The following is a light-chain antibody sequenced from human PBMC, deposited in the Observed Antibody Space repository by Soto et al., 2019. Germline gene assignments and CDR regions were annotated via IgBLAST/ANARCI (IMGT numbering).Light chain of an antibody. V-gene: IGKV3-20*01. CDR3: QQYGDSPRT. Sequence: EIVLTKSPGILPLSPGERATLSCRASQSISRPYLARYQQKPGQAPRLLIYDASSRATGIPDRFSGSGSGTDFTLTISRLEPEDFAVYYCQQYGDSPRTFGPGTKVDIK. J-gene: IGKJ3*01. CDR2: DAS. CDR1: QSISRPY.